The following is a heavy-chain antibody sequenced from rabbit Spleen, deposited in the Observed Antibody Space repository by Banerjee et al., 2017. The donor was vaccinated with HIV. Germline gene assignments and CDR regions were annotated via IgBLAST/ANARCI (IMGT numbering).Heavy chain of an antibody. Sequence: QSLEESGGELVKPGASLTLTCTASGVSFSSTHYMCWVRQAPGKGLEWIACIEGGSSAFSYFASWAKGRFTISKTSSTTVTLQMTSLTAADTATYFCARDSGSSFSSYGMDLWGPGTLVTVS. CDR2: IEGGSSAFS. CDR3: ARDSGSSFSSYGMDL. D-gene: IGHD8-1*01. CDR1: GVSFSSTHY. V-gene: IGHV1S40*01. J-gene: IGHJ6*01.